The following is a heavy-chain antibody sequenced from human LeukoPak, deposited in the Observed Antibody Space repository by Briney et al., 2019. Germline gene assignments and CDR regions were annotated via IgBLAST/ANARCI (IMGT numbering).Heavy chain of an antibody. CDR2: ISAYNGNT. J-gene: IGHJ3*02. V-gene: IGHV1-18*01. CDR3: ARDRGVYDFWSGFYDAFDI. D-gene: IGHD3-3*01. Sequence: ASVKVSCKASGYTFTSYGISWVRQAPGQGLEWMGWISAYNGNTNYAQKLQGRVTMTTDTSTSTAYMELRSLRSDDTAVYYCARDRGVYDFWSGFYDAFDIWGQGTMVTVSS. CDR1: GYTFTSYG.